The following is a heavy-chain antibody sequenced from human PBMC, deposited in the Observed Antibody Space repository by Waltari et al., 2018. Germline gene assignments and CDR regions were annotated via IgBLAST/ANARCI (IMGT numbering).Heavy chain of an antibody. CDR2: IRYDGSNK. Sequence: QVQLVESGGGMVQPGGSLRLSCAASGFPFSSYGMHWSRQAPGKGLEWVAFIRYDGSNKYYADSVKGRFTISRDNSKNTLYLQMNSLRAEDTAVYYCAKDRGVRYYFDYWGQGTLVTVSS. CDR3: AKDRGVRYYFDY. V-gene: IGHV3-30*02. CDR1: GFPFSSYG. J-gene: IGHJ4*02. D-gene: IGHD3-10*01.